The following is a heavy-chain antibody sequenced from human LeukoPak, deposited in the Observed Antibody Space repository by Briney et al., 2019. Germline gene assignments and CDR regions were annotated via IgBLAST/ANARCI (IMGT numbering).Heavy chain of an antibody. Sequence: GGSLRLSCEGSGFTFSNYLMSWVRQAPGKGLEWVANIKEDGSEQKYVDSVKGRFIISRDNAKNSLYLQMNSLRAEDTAVYYCARLRYSYAHYYHMDVWGKGTTVTVSS. D-gene: IGHD5-18*01. CDR2: IKEDGSEQ. CDR1: GFTFSNYL. J-gene: IGHJ6*03. CDR3: ARLRYSYAHYYHMDV. V-gene: IGHV3-7*01.